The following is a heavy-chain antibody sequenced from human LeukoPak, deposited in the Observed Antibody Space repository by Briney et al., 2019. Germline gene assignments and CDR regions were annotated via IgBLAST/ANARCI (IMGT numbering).Heavy chain of an antibody. Sequence: GGSLRLSCAASGFTFSDFYMSWVRQSPGKGLEWVANIQQTGRDKYYVDSVKGRSTISRDNAKNSLFLQMNSLRGDDTAVYYCAREGIQGGTDDAFDIWGQGTTVTVS. V-gene: IGHV3-7*01. D-gene: IGHD3-10*01. CDR1: GFTFSDFY. CDR3: AREGIQGGTDDAFDI. J-gene: IGHJ3*02. CDR2: IQQTGRDK.